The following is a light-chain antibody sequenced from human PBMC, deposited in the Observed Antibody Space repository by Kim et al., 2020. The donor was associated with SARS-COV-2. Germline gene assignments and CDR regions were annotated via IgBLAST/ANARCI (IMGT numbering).Light chain of an antibody. CDR1: KRVNDN. V-gene: IGKV3-15*01. Sequence: VAPGERVTLTCRSTKRVNDNLAWYQQKPGQPPRLLVYGGSVTPTYIPARFSGSGSKTEYTLTVTSLQSEDFAIYYCQQYDEWPWTFGQGTKVDIK. CDR3: QQYDEWPWT. CDR2: GGS. J-gene: IGKJ1*01.